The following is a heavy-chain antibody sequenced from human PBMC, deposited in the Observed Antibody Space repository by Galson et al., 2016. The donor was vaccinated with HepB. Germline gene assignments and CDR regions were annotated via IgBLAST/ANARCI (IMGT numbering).Heavy chain of an antibody. CDR2: IIPIFDST. CDR1: GGSFRHDV. V-gene: IGHV1-69*13. CDR3: ARGVRAAPPDQ. Sequence: SVKVSCKASGGSFRHDVFSWVRQAPRQGLEWLGGIIPIFDSTTYEPKFQGRVTITADESTTTAYMELSSLRSDDTSVYYCARGVRAAPPDQWGQGTLVIVSS. J-gene: IGHJ5*02. D-gene: IGHD3-3*01.